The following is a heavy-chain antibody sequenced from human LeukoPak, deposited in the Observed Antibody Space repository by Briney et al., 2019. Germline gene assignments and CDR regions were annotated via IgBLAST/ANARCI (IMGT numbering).Heavy chain of an antibody. Sequence: SETLSLTCTVSGGSISSYYWSWIRQPPGKGLEWIGYIYTSGSTNYNPSLKSRVTISVDTSKNQFSLELSSVTAADTAVYYCARRVASGSYYSWGQGTLVTVSS. J-gene: IGHJ4*02. CDR2: IYTSGST. CDR3: ARRVASGSYYS. V-gene: IGHV4-4*09. D-gene: IGHD1-26*01. CDR1: GGSISSYY.